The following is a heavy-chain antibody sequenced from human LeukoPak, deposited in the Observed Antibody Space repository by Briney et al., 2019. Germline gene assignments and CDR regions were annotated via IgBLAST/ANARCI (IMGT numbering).Heavy chain of an antibody. Sequence: GGPLRLPCTASEFTLSSYTMLWPPEAREGGREGVTLMSDDGSNKYYADSVKGRFTISRDNSKNTLYLQMNSLRAEDTAMYYCAREPCRSAYFDYWGQGTLVTVSS. V-gene: IGHV3-30-3*01. D-gene: IGHD3-22*01. CDR3: AREPCRSAYFDY. CDR2: MSDDGSNK. CDR1: EFTLSSYT. J-gene: IGHJ4*02.